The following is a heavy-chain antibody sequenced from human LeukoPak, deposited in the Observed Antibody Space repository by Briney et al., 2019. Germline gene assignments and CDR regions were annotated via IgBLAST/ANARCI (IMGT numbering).Heavy chain of an antibody. Sequence: GGSLRLSCAASGFTFSSYAMHWVRQAPGKGPEWVAVISYDGSNKYYADSVKGRFTISRDNSKNTLYLQMNSLRAEDTAVYYCARAGVAVALDYWGQGTLVTVSS. CDR2: ISYDGSNK. D-gene: IGHD6-19*01. V-gene: IGHV3-30*04. CDR1: GFTFSSYA. CDR3: ARAGVAVALDY. J-gene: IGHJ4*02.